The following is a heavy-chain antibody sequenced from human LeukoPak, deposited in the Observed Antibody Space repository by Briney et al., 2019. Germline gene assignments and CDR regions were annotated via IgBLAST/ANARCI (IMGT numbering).Heavy chain of an antibody. CDR3: ARHCCKGQLQDS. J-gene: IGHJ4*02. D-gene: IGHD6-6*01. CDR1: GGSISSGGYY. V-gene: IGHV4-39*01. Sequence: SETLSLTCTVSGGSISSGGYYWGWIRQPPGKGLEWIGSLFYGGSTYYNPSLKSRVTISVDTTKNHFSLRLSSVTAADTAVYYCARHCCKGQLQDSWGQGTLVTVSS. CDR2: LFYGGST.